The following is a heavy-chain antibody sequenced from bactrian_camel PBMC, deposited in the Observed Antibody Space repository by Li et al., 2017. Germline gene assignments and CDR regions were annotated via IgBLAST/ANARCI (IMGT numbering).Heavy chain of an antibody. CDR2: TTIGGTS. Sequence: VQLVESGGALVQPGGSLRLSCVVSGRTLSSIAIHWVRQAPGQGLEWVSHTTIGGTSFYADSVKGRVTISRDDAKNTLYLQMNSLKSDDTAMYFCAADSSSWYHYYYWGRGTQVTVS. CDR3: AADSSSWYHYYY. CDR1: GRTLSSIA. V-gene: IGHV3S31*01. J-gene: IGHJ4*01. D-gene: IGHD6*01.